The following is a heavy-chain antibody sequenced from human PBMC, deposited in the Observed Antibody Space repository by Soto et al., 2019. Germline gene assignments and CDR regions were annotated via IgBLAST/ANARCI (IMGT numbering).Heavy chain of an antibody. CDR1: GFSLSTSGVG. Sequence: HITLNEAGPTLVKPTPTLTLTCTFSGFSLSTSGVGVGWVRQPPGKALEWLALIYSNDDKRFSTSLTSRLTTTKSTSKIQVGITMSNMAAVDTSTYYFTHMNGSGLYGMDVWGQGTTVTVSS. D-gene: IGHD3-10*01. V-gene: IGHV2-5*01. J-gene: IGHJ6*02. CDR3: THMNGSGLYGMDV. CDR2: IYSNDDK.